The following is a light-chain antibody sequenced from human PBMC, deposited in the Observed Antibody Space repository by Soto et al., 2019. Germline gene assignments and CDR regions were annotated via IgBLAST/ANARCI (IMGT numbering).Light chain of an antibody. V-gene: IGKV3-20*01. Sequence: EIVLTQSPGTLSLSPGERATLSCRASQSVSSSYLAWYQQKPGQAPRLLIYGASNRATGIPDRVSGSGSGTDFTLTISRLEPEDFAVYYCQQYGTSRRTFGQGTKVDIK. CDR2: GAS. J-gene: IGKJ1*01. CDR3: QQYGTSRRT. CDR1: QSVSSSY.